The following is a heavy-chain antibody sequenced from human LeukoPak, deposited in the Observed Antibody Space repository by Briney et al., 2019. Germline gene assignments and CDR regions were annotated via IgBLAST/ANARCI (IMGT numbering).Heavy chain of an antibody. Sequence: ASVKVSCKASGYTFTGYYMHWVRQAPGQGLEWMGWINPNSGGTNYAQKFQGRVTMTRDTSISTAYMELSRLRSDDTAVYYCARGRETYYYDSSGYSYYFDYWGQGTLVTVSS. V-gene: IGHV1-2*02. CDR1: GYTFTGYY. J-gene: IGHJ4*02. CDR2: INPNSGGT. CDR3: ARGRETYYYDSSGYSYYFDY. D-gene: IGHD3-22*01.